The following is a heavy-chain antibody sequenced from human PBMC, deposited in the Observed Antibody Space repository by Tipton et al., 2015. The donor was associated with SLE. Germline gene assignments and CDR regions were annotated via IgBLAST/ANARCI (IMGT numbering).Heavy chain of an antibody. Sequence: TLSLTCTVSGGSISSHYWSWIRQPPGKGLEWIGYIYYSGSTNYNPSLKSRVTISVVTSKNQFSPKLSSVTAADTAVYYCFLRYFDWLFSDAFVIWGQGTMVTVSS. CDR3: FLRYFDWLFSDAFVI. D-gene: IGHD3-9*01. CDR1: GGSISSHY. J-gene: IGHJ3*02. V-gene: IGHV4-59*11. CDR2: IYYSGST.